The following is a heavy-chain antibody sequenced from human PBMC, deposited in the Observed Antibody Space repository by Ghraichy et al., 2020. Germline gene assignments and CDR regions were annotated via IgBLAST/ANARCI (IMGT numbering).Heavy chain of an antibody. CDR3: ARGYCSSTSCYILELVGWFDP. V-gene: IGHV4-61*01. D-gene: IGHD2-2*02. J-gene: IGHJ5*02. Sequence: SETLSLTCTVSGGSVSSGSYYWSWIRQPPGKGLEWIGYIYYSGSTNYNPSLKSRVTISVDTSKNQFSLKLSSVTAADTAVYYCARGYCSSTSCYILELVGWFDPWGQGTLVTVSS. CDR2: IYYSGST. CDR1: GGSVSSGSYY.